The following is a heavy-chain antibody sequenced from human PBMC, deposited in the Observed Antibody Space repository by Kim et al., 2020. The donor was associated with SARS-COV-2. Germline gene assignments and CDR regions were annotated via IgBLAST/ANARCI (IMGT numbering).Heavy chain of an antibody. J-gene: IGHJ4*02. Sequence: GGSLRLSCAASGFTFSNAWMSWVRQAPGKGLEWVGRIKSKTDGGTTDYAAPVKGRFTISRDDSKNTLYLKMNSLKTEDTAVYYCTTDSHDYEVSFDYWGQGTLVTVSS. CDR3: TTDSHDYEVSFDY. D-gene: IGHD4-17*01. V-gene: IGHV3-15*01. CDR1: GFTFSNAW. CDR2: IKSKTDGGTT.